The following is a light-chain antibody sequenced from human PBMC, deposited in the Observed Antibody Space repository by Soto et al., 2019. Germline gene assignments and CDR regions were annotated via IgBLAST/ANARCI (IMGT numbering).Light chain of an antibody. Sequence: ETVLTQSPATLSLSPGERATLSCRASRSISTYLAWYQQKPGQAPRLLIYEALNRATGIPARFSGSGSGTDFTLTISSLEPEDFAGDYCQQRNNWPLTFGGGTKVEIK. V-gene: IGKV3-11*01. CDR3: QQRNNWPLT. CDR2: EAL. CDR1: RSISTY. J-gene: IGKJ4*02.